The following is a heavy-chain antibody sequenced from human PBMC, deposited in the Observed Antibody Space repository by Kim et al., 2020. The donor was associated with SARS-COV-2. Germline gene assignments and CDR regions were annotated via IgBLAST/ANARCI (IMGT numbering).Heavy chain of an antibody. CDR1: GFTFSSYG. V-gene: IGHV3-30*18. Sequence: GGSLRLSCAASGFTFSSYGMHWVRQAPGKGLEWVAVISYDGSNKYYADSVKGRFTISRDNSKNTLYLQMNSLRAEDTAVYYCAKEGNVVRGVIMWGDSWGQGTLVTVSS. CDR2: ISYDGSNK. CDR3: AKEGNVVRGVIMWGDS. J-gene: IGHJ4*02. D-gene: IGHD3-10*01.